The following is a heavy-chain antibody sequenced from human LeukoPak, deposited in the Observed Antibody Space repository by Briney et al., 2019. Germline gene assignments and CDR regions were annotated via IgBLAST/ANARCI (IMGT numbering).Heavy chain of an antibody. D-gene: IGHD5-24*01. CDR3: AREWGDDYNDFDY. V-gene: IGHV3-30-3*01. J-gene: IGHJ4*02. CDR1: GFTFSSYA. CDR2: ISYDGSNK. Sequence: PGRSLRLSCAASGFTFSSYAMHWVRQAPGKGLEWVAVISYDGSNKYYADSVKGRFTISRDNSKNTLYLQMNSLRAEDTAVYYCAREWGDDYNDFDYWGQGTLVTVSS.